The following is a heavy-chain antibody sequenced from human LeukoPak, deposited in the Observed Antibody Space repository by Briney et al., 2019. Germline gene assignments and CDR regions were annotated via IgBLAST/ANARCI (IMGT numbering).Heavy chain of an antibody. CDR2: ISSSSSYI. CDR3: ARDRLELRFLEWIQYYYYYGMDV. Sequence: PGGSLRLSCAASGFTFSSYSMNWVRQAPGKGLEWVSSISSSSSYIYYADSVKGRFTISRDNAKNSLYLQMNSLRAGDTAVYYCARDRLELRFLEWIQYYYYYGMDVWGQGTTVTVSS. J-gene: IGHJ6*02. CDR1: GFTFSSYS. V-gene: IGHV3-21*01. D-gene: IGHD3-3*01.